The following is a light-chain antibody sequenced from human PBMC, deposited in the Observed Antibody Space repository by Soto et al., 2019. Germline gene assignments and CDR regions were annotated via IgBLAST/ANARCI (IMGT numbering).Light chain of an antibody. J-gene: IGKJ5*01. Sequence: EIVVSQSPGPLSSSPGARATLSSRASPSVPNFLAWYQQKPGQAPRLLIYGAFNRATGIPARFSGSGSGTDFTLTISSLEPEDSAIYYCQQRNVWPPVTFGLGTRLEIK. V-gene: IGKV3-11*01. CDR3: QQRNVWPPVT. CDR1: PSVPNF. CDR2: GAF.